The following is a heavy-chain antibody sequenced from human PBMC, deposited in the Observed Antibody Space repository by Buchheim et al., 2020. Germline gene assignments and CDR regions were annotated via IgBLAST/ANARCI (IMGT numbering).Heavy chain of an antibody. J-gene: IGHJ4*02. Sequence: EVQLVESGGGLVQPGGSLRLSCAASGFTFSSYSMNWVRQAPGKGLEWVSYISSSSSTIYYADSVKGRFTISRDNAKNSLYLQMNSLRAEDTAVYYCARGASPITMVQGDLYYDYIWGSYRRPGVDYWGQGTL. D-gene: IGHD3-16*02. CDR1: GFTFSSYS. CDR3: ARGASPITMVQGDLYYDYIWGSYRRPGVDY. CDR2: ISSSSSTI. V-gene: IGHV3-48*01.